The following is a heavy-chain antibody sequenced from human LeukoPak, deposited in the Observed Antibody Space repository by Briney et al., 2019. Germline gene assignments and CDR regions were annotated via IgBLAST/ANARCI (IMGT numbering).Heavy chain of an antibody. J-gene: IGHJ4*02. D-gene: IGHD3-22*01. CDR1: GFTFSSNW. CDR3: ARSYDSSGYYFDY. Sequence: GGSLRLSCSASGFTFSSNWMHWVRQAPGKGLVWVSRINSDASNTNYADSVKGRITISRDNAKNTLFLQMNSVRAEDTAVYYCARSYDSSGYYFDYWGQGTLVTVSS. V-gene: IGHV3-74*01. CDR2: INSDASNT.